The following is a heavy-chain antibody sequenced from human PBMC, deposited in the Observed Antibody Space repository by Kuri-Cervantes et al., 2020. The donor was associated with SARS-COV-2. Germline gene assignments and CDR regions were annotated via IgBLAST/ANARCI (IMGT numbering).Heavy chain of an antibody. J-gene: IGHJ4*02. D-gene: IGHD4-17*01. CDR1: GGSISSYY. Sequence: SETLSLTCTVSGGSISSYYWSRIRQPPGKGLEWIGYIYYSGSTNYNPSLKSRVTISVDTSKNQFSLKLSSVTAADTAVYYCARGASYGDFDYWGQGTLVTVSS. V-gene: IGHV4-59*01. CDR2: IYYSGST. CDR3: ARGASYGDFDY.